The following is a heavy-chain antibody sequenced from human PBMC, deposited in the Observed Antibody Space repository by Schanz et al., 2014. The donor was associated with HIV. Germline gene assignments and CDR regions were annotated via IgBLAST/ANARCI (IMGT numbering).Heavy chain of an antibody. Sequence: VQVLESGGRLAQPGGSLRLSCAASGFTFSSYGMHWVRQAPGKGLEWVAVISYDGSNKYYADSVKGRFIISRDNSKNTLYLQMNSLRAEDTAIYYCVKTSITLGMDVWGQGTTVTVSS. CDR1: GFTFSSYG. V-gene: IGHV3-30*19. J-gene: IGHJ6*02. CDR2: ISYDGSNK. D-gene: IGHD1-20*01. CDR3: VKTSITLGMDV.